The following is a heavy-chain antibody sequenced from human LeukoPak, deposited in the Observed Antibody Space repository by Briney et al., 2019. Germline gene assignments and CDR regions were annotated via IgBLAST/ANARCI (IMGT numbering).Heavy chain of an antibody. J-gene: IGHJ3*02. CDR2: IYYSGST. CDR3: AREHGSGSRPAFDI. V-gene: IGHV4-59*01. Sequence: SETLSLTCSVSDDSITMYYWTWIRQPPGKGLEWIGYIYYSGSTNYNPSLKSRVTISVDTSKNQLSLKLSSVTAADTAVYYCAREHGSGSRPAFDIWGQGTMVTVSS. CDR1: DDSITMYY. D-gene: IGHD3-10*01.